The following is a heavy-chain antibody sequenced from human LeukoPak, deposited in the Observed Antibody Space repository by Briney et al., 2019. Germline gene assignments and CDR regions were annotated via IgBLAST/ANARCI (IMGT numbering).Heavy chain of an antibody. CDR1: GFAFSSYA. J-gene: IGHJ4*02. CDR3: AKYKLMHTVTTPDY. V-gene: IGHV3-23*01. D-gene: IGHD4-17*01. Sequence: GSLRLSCAASGFAFSSYAMTWVRQAPGKGLEWVSAISGSGGSTYYADSVKGRFTISRDNSKNTLYLQMNSLRAEDTAVYYCAKYKLMHTVTTPDYWGQGTLVTVSS. CDR2: ISGSGGST.